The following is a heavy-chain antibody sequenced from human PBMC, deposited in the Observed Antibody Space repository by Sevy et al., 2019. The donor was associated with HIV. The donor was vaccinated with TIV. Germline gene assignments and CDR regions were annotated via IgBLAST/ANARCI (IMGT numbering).Heavy chain of an antibody. J-gene: IGHJ4*02. CDR2: IYYSGST. CDR3: ASWPYWGARRDFDY. D-gene: IGHD3-16*01. Sequence: SETLSLTCTVSGGSISSSSYYWGWIRQPPGKGLEWIGSIYYSGSTYYNPSLKSRVTISVDTSKNQFSLKLSSVTAADTAVYCCASWPYWGARRDFDYWGQGTLVTVSS. V-gene: IGHV4-39*01. CDR1: GGSISSSSYY.